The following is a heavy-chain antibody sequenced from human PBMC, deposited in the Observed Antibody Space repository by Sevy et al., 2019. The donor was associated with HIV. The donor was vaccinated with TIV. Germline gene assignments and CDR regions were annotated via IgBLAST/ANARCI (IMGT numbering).Heavy chain of an antibody. CDR1: GYTLIEFS. D-gene: IGHD2-15*01. CDR3: ATGLPGEYVDCSSCYSDYFAY. J-gene: IGHJ4*02. V-gene: IGHV1-24*01. CDR2: FDPEDGET. Sequence: ASVKVSCKVSGYTLIEFSMHWVRQAPGKGLEWMGGFDPEDGETIYAQRFQGRVTMTEDTSTDAAYMELSSLRSEDTAVYYSATGLPGEYVDCSSCYSDYFAYWGQGTLVTVSS.